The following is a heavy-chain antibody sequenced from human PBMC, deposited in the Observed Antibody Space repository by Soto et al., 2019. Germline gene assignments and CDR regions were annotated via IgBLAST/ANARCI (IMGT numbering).Heavy chain of an antibody. D-gene: IGHD4-17*01. J-gene: IGHJ4*02. Sequence: QVQMQESSPGLVKPSQTLSLTCTVSGGSISSGAYYWSWIRQHPGKGLEWIGYISYTGSTYYNPSFKSRITISVDTSKNHFSLELGSVTAADTAVYYCARGPYGAADYWGQGTLVTVSS. CDR1: GGSISSGAYY. CDR2: ISYTGST. V-gene: IGHV4-31*03. CDR3: ARGPYGAADY.